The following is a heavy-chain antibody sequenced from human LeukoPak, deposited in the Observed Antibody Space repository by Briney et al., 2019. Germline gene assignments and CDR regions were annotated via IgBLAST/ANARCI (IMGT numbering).Heavy chain of an antibody. D-gene: IGHD6-13*01. V-gene: IGHV4-59*08. J-gene: IGHJ5*02. CDR2: IYYSGTT. CDR3: ARLGYSSSWLYWFDP. CDR1: GGSISSHY. Sequence: PETLSLTCTVSGGSISSHYWSWIRQPPGKGLEWIGYIYYSGTTNYNPSLKSRVTISVDTSKNQFSLKLSSVTAADTAVYYCARLGYSSSWLYWFDPWGQGTLVTVSS.